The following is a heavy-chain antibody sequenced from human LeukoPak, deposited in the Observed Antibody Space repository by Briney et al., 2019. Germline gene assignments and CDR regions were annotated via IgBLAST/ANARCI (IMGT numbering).Heavy chain of an antibody. CDR1: GFSFSSYY. J-gene: IGHJ3*02. CDR3: VRRVGEGLVDAFDI. CDR2: LNSDGTGI. D-gene: IGHD3/OR15-3a*01. Sequence: GGSLRLSCAAPGFSFSSYYMHWVRGVPGKGGGWVSCLNSDGTGISYAASLKARFIISRDNAKNTLYLQMNSLRAEDTAVYFCVRRVGEGLVDAFDIWGQGKMVTVSS. V-gene: IGHV3-74*01.